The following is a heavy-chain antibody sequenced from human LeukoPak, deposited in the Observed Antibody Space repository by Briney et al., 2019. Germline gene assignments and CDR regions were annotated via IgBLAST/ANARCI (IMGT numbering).Heavy chain of an antibody. Sequence: PSETLSLTCTVSGGSISSYYWSWIRQPPGKGLEWIGYIYYSGSTNYNPSLKSRVTISVDTSKNQFSLKLSSVTAADTAVYYCARATIYDFWSGYYVLGYFDCWGQGTLVTVSS. V-gene: IGHV4-59*01. D-gene: IGHD3-3*01. CDR2: IYYSGST. CDR3: ARATIYDFWSGYYVLGYFDC. J-gene: IGHJ4*02. CDR1: GGSISSYY.